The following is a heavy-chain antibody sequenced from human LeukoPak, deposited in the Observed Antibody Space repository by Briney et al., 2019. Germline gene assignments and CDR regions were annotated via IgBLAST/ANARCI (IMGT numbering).Heavy chain of an antibody. CDR1: GASISSGAYH. J-gene: IGHJ4*02. CDR2: SGNT. CDR3: ATYYAGRGGSGY. Sequence: SSETLSLTCTVSGASISSGAYHWSWIRQPPGKGLEWIGYSGNTNYSPSLNSRVTISVDTSKNQFSLRLSSVTAADTAVYFCATYYAGRGGSGYWGQGTLVTVSS. D-gene: IGHD3-10*01. V-gene: IGHV4-30-4*01.